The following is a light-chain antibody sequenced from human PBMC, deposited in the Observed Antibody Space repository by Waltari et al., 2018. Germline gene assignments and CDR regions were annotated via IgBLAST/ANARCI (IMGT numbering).Light chain of an antibody. J-gene: IGKJ1*01. Sequence: DIVMTRSPSPLLCSLGGGPPFNSKSTQSFLYSSKNKNYLAWYQQKAGQPLKLRLYWASTRESGVPDRFSGGGSGTDFTLTISSLQAEDVAVYYCQQYYATPWTFGQGTKVEIK. CDR1: QSFLYSSKNKNY. V-gene: IGKV4-1*01. CDR3: QQYYATPWT. CDR2: WAS.